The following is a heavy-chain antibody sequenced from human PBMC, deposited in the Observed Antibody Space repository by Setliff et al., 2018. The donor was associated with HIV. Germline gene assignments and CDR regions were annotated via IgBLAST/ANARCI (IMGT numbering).Heavy chain of an antibody. D-gene: IGHD6-19*01. CDR2: INPSGGST. J-gene: IGHJ4*02. Sequence: GASVKVSCKASGYTFTSYYMHWVRQAPGQGLEWTGIINPSGGSTSYAQKFQGRVTMTRDTSTSTVYMELSSLRSEDTAVYYCARVIAVAGHFDYWGQGTLVTVSS. CDR1: GYTFTSYY. V-gene: IGHV1-46*01. CDR3: ARVIAVAGHFDY.